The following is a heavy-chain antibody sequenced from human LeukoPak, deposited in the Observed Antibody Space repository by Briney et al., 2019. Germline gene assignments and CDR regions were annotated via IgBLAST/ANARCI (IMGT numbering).Heavy chain of an antibody. CDR2: INHSGST. D-gene: IGHD3-9*01. CDR1: GGSFSGYY. J-gene: IGHJ4*02. Sequence: SETLSLTCAVYGGSFSGYYWSWIRQPPGKGLEWIGEINHSGSTDYNPSLKSRVTISVDTSKNQFSLKLSSVTAADTAVYYCARDRRVLRYFDWLFLCYFDYWGQGTLVTVSS. V-gene: IGHV4-34*01. CDR3: ARDRRVLRYFDWLFLCYFDY.